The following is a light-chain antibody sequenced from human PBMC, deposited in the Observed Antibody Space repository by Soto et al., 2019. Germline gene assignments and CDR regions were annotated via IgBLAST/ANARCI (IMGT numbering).Light chain of an antibody. J-gene: IGLJ2*01. Sequence: QSVLTQPASVSGSPGQSITISCTGTSSDVGVYNYVSWYQQHPGKAPKLMIFDVTSRPSGVSNRFSGSKSGNTASLTISGLQAEDEADYYCSSYTSSSTLVVFGGGTQLTVL. V-gene: IGLV2-14*01. CDR2: DVT. CDR3: SSYTSSSTLVV. CDR1: SSDVGVYNY.